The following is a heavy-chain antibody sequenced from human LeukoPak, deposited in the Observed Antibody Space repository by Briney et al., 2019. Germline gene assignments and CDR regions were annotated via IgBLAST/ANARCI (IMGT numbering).Heavy chain of an antibody. CDR2: ISYDGSNK. J-gene: IGHJ4*02. CDR1: GFTFSSYG. CDR3: AKDRGTMIVVDPPDY. D-gene: IGHD3-22*01. Sequence: PGRSLRLSCAASGFTFSSYGMHWVRQAPGKGLEWVAVISYDGSNKYYADSVKGRFTISRDNSKNTLYLQMNSLRAGDTAVYYCAKDRGTMIVVDPPDYWGQGTLVTVSS. V-gene: IGHV3-30*18.